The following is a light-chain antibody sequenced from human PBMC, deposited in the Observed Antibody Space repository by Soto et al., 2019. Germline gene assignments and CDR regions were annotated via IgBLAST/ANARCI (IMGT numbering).Light chain of an antibody. Sequence: DLQMTPSPSSVSASVGDRVTITCRASRDLSGWLAWYQQKPGKAPKLLISAASSLQSGVPSRFSGSGSGTDFTLTIRSLQPEDFATYYCQQPISFPITFGQGTRLEIK. CDR1: RDLSGW. CDR2: AAS. J-gene: IGKJ5*01. CDR3: QQPISFPIT. V-gene: IGKV1D-12*01.